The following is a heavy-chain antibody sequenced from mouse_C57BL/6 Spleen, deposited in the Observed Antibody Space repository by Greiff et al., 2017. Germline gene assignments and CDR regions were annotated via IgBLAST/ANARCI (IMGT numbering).Heavy chain of an antibody. J-gene: IGHJ2*01. CDR2: IYPGDGDT. CDR3: ARGLLRYFDY. D-gene: IGHD1-1*01. V-gene: IGHV1-80*01. CDR1: GYAFSSYW. Sequence: QVQLKESGAELVKPGASVKISCKASGYAFSSYWMNWVKQRPGKGLEWIGQIYPGDGDTNYNGKFKGKATLTADKSSSTAYMQLSSLTSEDSAVYFCARGLLRYFDYWGQGTTLTVSS.